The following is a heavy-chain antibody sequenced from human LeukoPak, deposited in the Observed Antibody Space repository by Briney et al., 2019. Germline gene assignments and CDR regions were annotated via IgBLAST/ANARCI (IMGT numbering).Heavy chain of an antibody. CDR3: AKDMGPQYYYDSSGYSGNAFDI. CDR1: GFTFSSYE. V-gene: IGHV3-48*03. Sequence: PGGSLRLSCAASGFTFSSYEMNWVRQAPGKGLEWVSYISSSDSTIYYADSVKGRFTISRDNAKNSLYLQMNSLRAEDMALYYCAKDMGPQYYYDSSGYSGNAFDIWGQGTMVTVSS. CDR2: ISSSDSTI. D-gene: IGHD3-22*01. J-gene: IGHJ3*02.